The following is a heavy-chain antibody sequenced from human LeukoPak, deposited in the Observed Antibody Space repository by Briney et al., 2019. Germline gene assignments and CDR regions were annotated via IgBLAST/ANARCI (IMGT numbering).Heavy chain of an antibody. Sequence: GGSLRLSCAASGFTFSSYGMHWVRQAPGKGLEWVAFIRYDGSNKYYADSVKGRFTISRDNSKNTLYLQMNSLRAEDTAVYYCAKSIRGSSWLSQWFDPWGQGTLVTVSS. CDR2: IRYDGSNK. CDR3: AKSIRGSSWLSQWFDP. CDR1: GFTFSSYG. D-gene: IGHD6-13*01. J-gene: IGHJ5*02. V-gene: IGHV3-30*02.